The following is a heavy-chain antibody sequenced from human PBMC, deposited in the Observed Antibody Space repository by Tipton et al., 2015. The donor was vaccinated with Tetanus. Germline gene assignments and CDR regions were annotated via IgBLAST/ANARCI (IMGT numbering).Heavy chain of an antibody. V-gene: IGHV5-51*01. CDR3: AREGGNSFDA. CDR1: GYNFNNFW. CDR2: IYPGDSDT. J-gene: IGHJ5*02. D-gene: IGHD3-16*01. Sequence: QLVQSGAEVKKAGESLMISCKASGYNFNNFWIGWVRQMPGKGLEWMGIIYPGDSDTRYSPSFQGHVIMSADTSISTAYLQWSSRRSSDTATYYCAREGGNSFDAWGQGTLATVYS.